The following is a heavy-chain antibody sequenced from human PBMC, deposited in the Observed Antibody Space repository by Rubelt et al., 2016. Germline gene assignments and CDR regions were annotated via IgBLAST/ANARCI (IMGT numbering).Heavy chain of an antibody. D-gene: IGHD3-16*02. CDR3: ARLSDGGLIDYKTTIRRVDV. CDR1: GLTVSSNY. Sequence: SLRLSCAASGLTVSSNYMSWIRQAPGKGLEWVSGISWNSGSIGYADSVRGRFTISRDNAKNSLYLQVNSLRAEDTAVYYCARLSDGGLIDYKTTIRRVDVWGQGTTVTVSS. J-gene: IGHJ6*02. V-gene: IGHV3-11*04. CDR2: ISWNSGSI.